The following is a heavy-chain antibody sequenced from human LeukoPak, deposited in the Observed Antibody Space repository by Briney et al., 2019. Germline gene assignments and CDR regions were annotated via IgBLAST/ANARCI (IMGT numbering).Heavy chain of an antibody. D-gene: IGHD5-12*01. Sequence: ASVKVSCKASGYSFSNYAIYWVRQAPGQRLEWMGWINPGYGNTKYSQEFRGRATITRDTSASTAYMELSSLRSDDMAVYYCARSRGHYSGYANDAFDIWGQGTMVTVSS. CDR1: GYSFSNYA. V-gene: IGHV1-3*03. CDR2: INPGYGNT. CDR3: ARSRGHYSGYANDAFDI. J-gene: IGHJ3*02.